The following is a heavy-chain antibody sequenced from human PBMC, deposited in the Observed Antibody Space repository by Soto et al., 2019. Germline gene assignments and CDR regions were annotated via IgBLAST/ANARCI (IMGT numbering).Heavy chain of an antibody. Sequence: GESLKISFKGSGYSFTSYWISWVRQMPGKGLEWMGRIDPSDSYTNYSPSFQGHVTISADKSISTAYLQWSSLKASDTAMYYCARRTPTYYYDSSGPEPFDYWGQGTLVTVSS. V-gene: IGHV5-10-1*01. CDR2: IDPSDSYT. J-gene: IGHJ4*02. D-gene: IGHD3-22*01. CDR3: ARRTPTYYYDSSGPEPFDY. CDR1: GYSFTSYW.